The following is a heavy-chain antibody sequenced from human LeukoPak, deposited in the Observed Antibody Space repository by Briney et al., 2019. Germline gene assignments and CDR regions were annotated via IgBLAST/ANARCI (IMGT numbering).Heavy chain of an antibody. J-gene: IGHJ4*02. D-gene: IGHD6-13*01. V-gene: IGHV3-30-3*01. CDR2: ISYDGSKT. CDR3: AGYSSSWSTFDY. Sequence: GGSLRLSCSASGFTFSSNAMHWVRQAPGKGLEWVAVISYDGSKTYYADSVKDRFTISRDNSKNTLYLQMNSLRAEDTAVYYCAGYSSSWSTFDYWGQGTLVTVCS. CDR1: GFTFSSNA.